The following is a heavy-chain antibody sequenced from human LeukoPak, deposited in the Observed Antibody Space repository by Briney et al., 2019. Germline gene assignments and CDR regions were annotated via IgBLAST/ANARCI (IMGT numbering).Heavy chain of an antibody. CDR1: GGSISSGGYY. Sequence: SETLSLTCTVSGGSISSGGYYWSWIRQHPGKGLEWIGYIYYSGSTYYNPSLKSRVTISVDTSKNQFSLKLSSVTAADTAVYYCARGFVVVPAAIRLSAFDIWGQRTMVTVSS. V-gene: IGHV4-31*03. CDR2: IYYSGST. D-gene: IGHD2-2*02. CDR3: ARGFVVVPAAIRLSAFDI. J-gene: IGHJ3*02.